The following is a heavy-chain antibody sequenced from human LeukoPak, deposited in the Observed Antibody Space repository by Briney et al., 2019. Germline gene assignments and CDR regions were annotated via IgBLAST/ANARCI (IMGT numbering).Heavy chain of an antibody. CDR2: INPNSGGT. CDR3: ARDRGHYCSGGSCYPIDFDY. D-gene: IGHD2-15*01. V-gene: IGHV1-2*02. J-gene: IGHJ4*02. Sequence: ASVKVSCKASGYTFTGYYMHWVRQAPGQGLEWMGWINPNSGGTNYAQKFQGRVTMTRDTSISTAYMELSRPRSDDTAVYYCARDRGHYCSGGSCYPIDFDYWGQGTLVTVSS. CDR1: GYTFTGYY.